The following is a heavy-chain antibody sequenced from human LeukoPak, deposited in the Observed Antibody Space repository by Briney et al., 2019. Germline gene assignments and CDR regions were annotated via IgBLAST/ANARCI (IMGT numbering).Heavy chain of an antibody. V-gene: IGHV3-74*01. Sequence: GGSLRLSCAASGFTFSSYWIHWVRQAPGKGLVWVSRINSDGSSTTYADSVKGRFTISRDNAKNTLYLQMNSLRAEDTAVYYCAELGITMIGGVWGKGTTVTISS. CDR3: AELGITMIGGV. CDR1: GFTFSSYW. J-gene: IGHJ6*04. D-gene: IGHD3-10*02. CDR2: INSDGSST.